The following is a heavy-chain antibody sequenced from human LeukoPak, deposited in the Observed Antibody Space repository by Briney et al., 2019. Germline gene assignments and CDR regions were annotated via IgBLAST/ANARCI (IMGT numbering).Heavy chain of an antibody. Sequence: SETLSLTCAVYGGSFSGYYWSWIRQPPRKGLEWIGEITHSGSTNYNPSLKSRVTISVDTSKNQFSLKLTSVTAADTAVYYCARGFNVTTVTENWFDPWGQGTLVTVSS. V-gene: IGHV4-34*01. D-gene: IGHD4-17*01. CDR3: ARGFNVTTVTENWFDP. CDR1: GGSFSGYY. J-gene: IGHJ5*02. CDR2: ITHSGST.